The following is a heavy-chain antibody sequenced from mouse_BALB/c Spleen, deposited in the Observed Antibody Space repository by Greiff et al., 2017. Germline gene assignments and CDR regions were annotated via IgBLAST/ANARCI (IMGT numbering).Heavy chain of an antibody. V-gene: IGHV2-9*02. J-gene: IGHJ2*01. Sequence: VKLMESGPGLVAPSQSLSITCTVSGFSLTSYGVHWVRQPPGKGLEWLGVIWAGGSTNYNSALMSRLSISKDNSKSQVFLKMNSLQTDDTAMYYCARDPYYGKGAGFDYWGQGTTLTVSS. D-gene: IGHD2-10*01. CDR2: IWAGGST. CDR3: ARDPYYGKGAGFDY. CDR1: GFSLTSYG.